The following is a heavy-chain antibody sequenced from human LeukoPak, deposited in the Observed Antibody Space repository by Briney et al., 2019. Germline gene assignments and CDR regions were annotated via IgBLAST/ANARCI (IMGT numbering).Heavy chain of an antibody. CDR2: ISGSGGST. CDR3: ATYPVSGYYDSSGYFDY. J-gene: IGHJ4*02. Sequence: GGSLRLSCAASGFTFSSYAMSWVRQAPGKGLEWVSAISGSGGSTYYADSVKGRFTISRDNSKNTPYLQMNSLRAEDTAVYYCATYPVSGYYDSSGYFDYWGQGTLVTVSS. V-gene: IGHV3-23*01. D-gene: IGHD3-22*01. CDR1: GFTFSSYA.